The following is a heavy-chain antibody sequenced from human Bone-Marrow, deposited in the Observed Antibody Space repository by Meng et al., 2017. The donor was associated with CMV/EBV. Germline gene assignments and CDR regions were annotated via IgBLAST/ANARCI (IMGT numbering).Heavy chain of an antibody. D-gene: IGHD1-26*01. CDR2: ISWNSGSI. CDR1: GFTFDDYA. V-gene: IGHV3-9*03. J-gene: IGHJ4*02. CDR3: AKAGVGVTYCDY. Sequence: SLKISCAASGFTFDDYAMHWVRQAPGKGLEWVSGISWNSGSIGYADSVKGRFTISRDNAKNSLYLQMNSLRAEDMALYYCAKAGVGVTYCDYWGQGNLVNVTS.